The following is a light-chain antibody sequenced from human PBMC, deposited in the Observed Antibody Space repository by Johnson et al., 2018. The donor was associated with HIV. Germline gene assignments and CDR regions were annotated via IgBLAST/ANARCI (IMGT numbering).Light chain of an antibody. CDR3: GTWDDSLSVFV. V-gene: IGLV1-51*01. CDR2: DNN. J-gene: IGLJ1*01. Sequence: QAVLTQPPSVSAAPGQKVTISCSGSSSNIGNNYVSWYQQVPGAAPKLLIYDNNKRPSGIPDRFSGSKSATSATLGITGLQTGDDADYYCGTWDDSLSVFVFGTGTKVTVL. CDR1: SSNIGNNY.